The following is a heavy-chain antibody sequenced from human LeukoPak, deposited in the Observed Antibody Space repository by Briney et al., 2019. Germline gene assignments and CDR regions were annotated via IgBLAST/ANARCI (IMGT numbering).Heavy chain of an antibody. CDR2: IRYDGSNK. CDR1: GFTFSSYG. Sequence: GGSLRLSCAASGFTFSSYGMHWLRQAPGKGLEWVAFIRYDGSNKYYADSVKGRFTISRDNSKNTQYLQMNSLRGEDTAVYYCAKGNYFDDWGQVTLVTVSS. D-gene: IGHD6-13*01. CDR3: AKGNYFDD. V-gene: IGHV3-30*02. J-gene: IGHJ4*02.